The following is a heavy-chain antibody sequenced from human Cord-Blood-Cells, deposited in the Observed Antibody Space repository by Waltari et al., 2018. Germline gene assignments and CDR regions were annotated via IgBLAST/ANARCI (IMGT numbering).Heavy chain of an antibody. D-gene: IGHD2-15*01. Sequence: QVQLQESGSGLVKPSQTLSLTCTVSGGSISSGGYYWSWIRQNPGKGWEWMGYIYYSGSTYDHPSVKSRVTISIDTSKNQFYQKLSSVTAADTAVYYCARGEDVVAAFRGYYYMDVWGKVTTVTVSS. CDR1: GGSISSGGYY. V-gene: IGHV4-31*03. CDR3: ARGEDVVAAFRGYYYMDV. CDR2: IYYSGST. J-gene: IGHJ6*03.